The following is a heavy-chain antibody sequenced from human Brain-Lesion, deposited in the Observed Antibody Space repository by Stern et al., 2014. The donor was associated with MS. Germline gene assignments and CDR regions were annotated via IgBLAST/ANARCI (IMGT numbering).Heavy chain of an antibody. CDR2: IWSDGSNK. V-gene: IGHV3-33*01. D-gene: IGHD6-13*01. CDR3: ASDSSSYYYYGMDV. J-gene: IGHJ6*02. CDR1: GFTFSSYG. Sequence: VQLVESGGGVVQPGRSLRLSCAASGFTFSSYGMHWVRQAPGEGLEWVAVIWSDGSNKYYADSVKGRFSISRDNSKNTLYLQMNSLRAEDTAVYYCASDSSSYYYYGMDVWGQGTTVTVSS.